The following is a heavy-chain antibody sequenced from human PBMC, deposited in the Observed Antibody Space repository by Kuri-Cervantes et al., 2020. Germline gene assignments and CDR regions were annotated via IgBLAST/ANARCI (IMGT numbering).Heavy chain of an antibody. CDR2: IYTSGNT. V-gene: IGHV4-61*02. J-gene: IGHJ6*02. D-gene: IGHD6-13*01. CDR1: GGSISSGRYY. Sequence: SETLSLTCTVSGGSISSGRYYWSSIRQPAGKGLEWIGRIYTSGNTNYNPSLKSRVTISVDTSKNQFSLKLSSVTAADTGVYYCARARITAGGPRYYYDYNGMNVWGQGTTVTVSS. CDR3: ARARITAGGPRYYYDYNGMNV.